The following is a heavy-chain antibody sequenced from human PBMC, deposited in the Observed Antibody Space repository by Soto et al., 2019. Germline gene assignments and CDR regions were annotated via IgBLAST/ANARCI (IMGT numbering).Heavy chain of an antibody. V-gene: IGHV6-1*01. J-gene: IGHJ6*02. CDR3: ARDLEPARPHEAYYYYGMDV. CDR1: GDSVSSNSAA. Sequence: SQTLSLTCAISGDSVSSNSAAWNRIRQSPSRGLEWLGRTYYRSKWYNDYAVSVKSRITINPDTSKNQFSLQLNSVTPEDTAVYYCARDLEPARPHEAYYYYGMDVWGQGTTVTVSS. D-gene: IGHD6-6*01. CDR2: TYYRSKWYN.